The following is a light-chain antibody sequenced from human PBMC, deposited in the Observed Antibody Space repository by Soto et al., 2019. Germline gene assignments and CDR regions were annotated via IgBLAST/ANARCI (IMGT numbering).Light chain of an antibody. CDR2: DAS. J-gene: IGKJ2*01. CDR1: QSISDY. CDR3: QQTYTTPQT. V-gene: IGKV1-39*01. Sequence: DIQMTQSPSSLSAFVGDRVTITCRASQSISDYLNWYQQKVGKAPKLLIYDASTLQSGVPSRFSGSGSGTDFTLTISSLQPEDFATYYCQQTYTTPQTFGQGTKLEI.